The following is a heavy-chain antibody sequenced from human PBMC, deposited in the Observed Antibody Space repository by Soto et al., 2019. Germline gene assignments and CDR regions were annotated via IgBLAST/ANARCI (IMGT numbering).Heavy chain of an antibody. J-gene: IGHJ4*02. V-gene: IGHV3-74*01. CDR2: INTDGSRT. Sequence: GGSLRLSCAASGLTFATYWMHWVRQAPGKGLVWVSRINTDGSRTDYADSAQGRFTISRDNAENTVYLQISSLRAEDTAMYYWEVGLRSVPGSEHWGQGTLVTVSS. CDR3: EVGLRSVPGSEH. D-gene: IGHD6-19*01. CDR1: GLTFATYW.